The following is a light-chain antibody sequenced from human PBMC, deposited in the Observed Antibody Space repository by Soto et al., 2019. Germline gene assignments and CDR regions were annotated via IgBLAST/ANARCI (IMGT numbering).Light chain of an antibody. CDR2: KSS. J-gene: IGKJ1*01. Sequence: DIQMTQPPSTLSASEGDRVTISCRASQSVSIWLAWYQQKPGRAPKLLIYKSSILESGVPSRFSGSGSGTEFTLTISSLQPDDFATYYCQKFNTSPWKCGQGNTGDIK. CDR3: QKFNTSPWK. V-gene: IGKV1-5*03. CDR1: QSVSIW.